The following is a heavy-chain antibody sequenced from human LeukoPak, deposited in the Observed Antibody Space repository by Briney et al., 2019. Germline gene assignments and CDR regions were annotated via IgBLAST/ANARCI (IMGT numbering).Heavy chain of an antibody. D-gene: IGHD2-2*01. CDR3: ARQMYQPLLYYYYGMDV. CDR2: IDWDDDK. CDR1: GFSLSTSGMC. J-gene: IGHJ6*02. V-gene: IGHV2-70*11. Sequence: SGPALVKPTQTLTLTCTFSGFSLSTSGMCVSWIRQPPGKALEWLARIDWDDDKYYSTSLKTRLTISEDTSKNQVVLTMTNMDPVDTATYYCARQMYQPLLYYYYGMDVWGQGTTVTVSS.